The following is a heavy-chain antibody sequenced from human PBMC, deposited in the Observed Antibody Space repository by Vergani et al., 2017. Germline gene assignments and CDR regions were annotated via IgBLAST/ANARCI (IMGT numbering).Heavy chain of an antibody. J-gene: IGHJ6*02. D-gene: IGHD6-19*01. CDR1: VGSLNDNSYF. CDR3: ARIHSSGWYKGIMDV. CDR2: FYFSGSS. V-gene: IGHV4-39*01. Sequence: QLQLQESGPGLVKPSETLSLTCSVIVGSLNDNSYFWGWIRQPPGKGLEWIGSFYFSGSSYYNPSLNSRVTFSMDTSKSQFSLKFNSVTATDTAVYYCARIHSSGWYKGIMDVWGRGTTVTVSS.